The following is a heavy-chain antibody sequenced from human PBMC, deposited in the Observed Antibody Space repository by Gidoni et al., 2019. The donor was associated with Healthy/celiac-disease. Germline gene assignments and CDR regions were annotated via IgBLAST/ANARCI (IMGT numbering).Heavy chain of an antibody. V-gene: IGHV4-61*02. Sequence: QVQLQESGPGLVKPSQTLSLTCTVSGGSISSGSYYWSWIRQPAGKGLEWIGRIYTSGSTNYNPSLKSRVTISVDTSKNQFSLKLSSVTAADTAVYYCATLGGARWIDAFDIWGQGTMVTVSS. CDR2: IYTSGST. CDR3: ATLGGARWIDAFDI. CDR1: GGSISSGSYY. J-gene: IGHJ3*02. D-gene: IGHD1-1*01.